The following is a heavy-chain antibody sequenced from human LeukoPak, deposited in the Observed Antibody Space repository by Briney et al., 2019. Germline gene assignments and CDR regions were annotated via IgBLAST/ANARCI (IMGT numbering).Heavy chain of an antibody. Sequence: ASVKVSCKASGGTFSSYAISWVRQAPGQGLEWMGGIIPIFGTANYAQKFQGRVTITADESTSTAYMELSSLRSEDTAVYYCARSGGTMIVVVITSAFDIWGQGTMVTVSS. CDR2: IIPIFGTA. V-gene: IGHV1-69*13. D-gene: IGHD3-22*01. CDR3: ARSGGTMIVVVITSAFDI. J-gene: IGHJ3*02. CDR1: GGTFSSYA.